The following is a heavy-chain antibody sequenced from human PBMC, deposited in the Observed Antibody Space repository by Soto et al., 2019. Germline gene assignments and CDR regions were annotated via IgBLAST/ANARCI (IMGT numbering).Heavy chain of an antibody. Sequence: SETLSLTCAVYGGSFSGYYWSWIRQPPGKGLEWIGEINHSGSTNYNPSLKSRVTISVDTSKNQFSLKLSSVTAADTAVYYCARCRGGVLRYFDWLTGWWFDPWGQGTLVTVSS. J-gene: IGHJ5*02. CDR1: GGSFSGYY. V-gene: IGHV4-34*01. D-gene: IGHD3-9*01. CDR2: INHSGST. CDR3: ARCRGGVLRYFDWLTGWWFDP.